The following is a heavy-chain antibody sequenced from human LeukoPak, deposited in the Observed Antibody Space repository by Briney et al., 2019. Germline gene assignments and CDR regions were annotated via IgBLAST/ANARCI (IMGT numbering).Heavy chain of an antibody. CDR2: ISGSGGRT. J-gene: IGHJ4*02. D-gene: IGHD3-3*01. CDR3: ATGHENSLEGY. Sequence: GGSLRLSCAASGFSFRNWPLSWVRQAPGEGLEWVSAISGSGGRTYYADSVKGPFTISRDDSKNSLYLQMNSLRAEDTAVYYCATGHENSLEGYWGQGTLVTVSS. CDR1: GFSFRNWP. V-gene: IGHV3-23*01.